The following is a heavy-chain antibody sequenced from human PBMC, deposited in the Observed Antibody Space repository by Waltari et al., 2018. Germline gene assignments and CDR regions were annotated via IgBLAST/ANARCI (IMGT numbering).Heavy chain of an antibody. CDR3: ARGVSTDGDYLFDY. CDR1: GGSISSGSYY. V-gene: IGHV4-61*02. D-gene: IGHD4-17*01. Sequence: QVQLQESGPGLVKPSQTLSLTCTVSGGSISSGSYYWSWIRQPAGKGLEWIGRIYTSGSTNYNPSLKSRVTISVDTSKNQCSLKLSSVTAADTAVYYCARGVSTDGDYLFDYWGQGTLVIVSS. CDR2: IYTSGST. J-gene: IGHJ4*02.